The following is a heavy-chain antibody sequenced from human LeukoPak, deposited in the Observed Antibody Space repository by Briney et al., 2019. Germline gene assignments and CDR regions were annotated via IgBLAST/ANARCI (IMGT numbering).Heavy chain of an antibody. J-gene: IGHJ4*02. V-gene: IGHV3-21*01. CDR2: ISSSSSYI. CDR3: ARFPGSGSWY. CDR1: GFTFSSYA. D-gene: IGHD3-10*01. Sequence: GGSLRLSCAASGFTFSSYAMSWVRQAPGKGLEWVSSISSSSSYIYYADSVKGRFTISRDNAKNSLYLQMNSLRAEDTAVYYCARFPGSGSWYWGQGTLVTVSS.